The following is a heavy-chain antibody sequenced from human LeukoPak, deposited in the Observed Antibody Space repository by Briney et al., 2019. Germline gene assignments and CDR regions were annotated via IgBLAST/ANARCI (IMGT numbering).Heavy chain of an antibody. J-gene: IGHJ4*02. CDR2: IYYSGST. CDR1: GGSISSSSYY. V-gene: IGHV4-39*07. Sequence: SETLSLTCTVSGGSISSSSYYWGWIRQPPGKGLEWIGSIYYSGSTYYNPSLKSRVTISVDTSKNQFSLKLSSVTAADTAVYYCARVRGRWLREYYFDYWGQGTLVTVSS. CDR3: ARVRGRWLREYYFDY. D-gene: IGHD5-12*01.